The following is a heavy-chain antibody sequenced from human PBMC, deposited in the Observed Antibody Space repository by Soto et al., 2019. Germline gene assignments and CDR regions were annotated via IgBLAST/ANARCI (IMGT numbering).Heavy chain of an antibody. CDR2: IKSKTDGGTV. CDR1: GVTLSNVW. V-gene: IGHV3-15*07. CDR3: AKEHHLRYFDCLAD. Sequence: GGSLRLSCAVSGVTLSNVWMNWVRQAPGKGPEWVGRIKSKTDGGTVEYAAPVKGRFTISRDNSKNTLYLQMNSLRAEDTAVYYCAKEHHLRYFDCLADWGQGTLVTVSS. D-gene: IGHD3-9*01. J-gene: IGHJ1*01.